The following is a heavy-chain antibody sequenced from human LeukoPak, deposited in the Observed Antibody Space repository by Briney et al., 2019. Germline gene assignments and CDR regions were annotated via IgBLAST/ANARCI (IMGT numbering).Heavy chain of an antibody. CDR3: ARGPRHYDFWSGYAPFDY. Sequence: KVSCKASGGTFSSYAISWVRQAPGQGLEWMGGIIPSFGTANYAQKFQGRVTITADESTSTAYMELSSLRSEDTAVYYCARGPRHYDFWSGYAPFDYWGQGTLVTVSS. J-gene: IGHJ4*02. D-gene: IGHD3-3*01. CDR2: IIPSFGTA. V-gene: IGHV1-69*01. CDR1: GGTFSSYA.